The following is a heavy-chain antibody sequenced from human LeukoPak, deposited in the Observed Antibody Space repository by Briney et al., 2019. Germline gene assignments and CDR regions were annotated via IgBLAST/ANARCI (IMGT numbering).Heavy chain of an antibody. V-gene: IGHV4-39*02. D-gene: IGHD5-18*01. CDR1: GGSISSSSYY. CDR2: IYYSGSI. CDR3: EREERGYSYGPNWFDP. J-gene: IGHJ5*02. Sequence: KPSETLSLTCTVSGGSISSSSYYWGWIRQPPGKGLEWIGSIYYSGSIYYNPSLKSRVTISVDTSKNRFSLKLSSVTAADTAVYYCEREERGYSYGPNWFDPWGQGTLVTVSS.